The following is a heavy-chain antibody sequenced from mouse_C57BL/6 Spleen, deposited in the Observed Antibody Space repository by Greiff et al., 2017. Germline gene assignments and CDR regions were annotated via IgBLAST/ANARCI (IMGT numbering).Heavy chain of an antibody. J-gene: IGHJ3*01. Sequence: EVMLVESEGGLVQPGSSMKLSCTASGFTFSDYYMAWVRQVPEKGLEWVANINYDGSSTYYLDSLKSRFIISRDNAKNILYLQMSSLKSEDTATYYCARGGYYGNPAWFAYWGQGTLVTVSA. V-gene: IGHV5-16*01. CDR3: ARGGYYGNPAWFAY. CDR1: GFTFSDYY. D-gene: IGHD2-1*01. CDR2: INYDGSST.